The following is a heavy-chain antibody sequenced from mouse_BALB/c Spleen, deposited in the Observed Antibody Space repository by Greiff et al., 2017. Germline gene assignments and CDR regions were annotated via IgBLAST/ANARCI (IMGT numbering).Heavy chain of an antibody. CDR2: ISNGGGST. Sequence: EVKLVESGGGLVQPGGSLKLSCAASGFTFSSYTMSWVRQTPEKRLEWVAYISNGGGSTYYPDTVKGRFTISRDNAKNTLYLQMSSLKSEDTAMYYCARRRDNYFDYWGQGTTLTVSS. J-gene: IGHJ2*01. D-gene: IGHD3-3*01. V-gene: IGHV5-12-2*01. CDR1: GFTFSSYT. CDR3: ARRRDNYFDY.